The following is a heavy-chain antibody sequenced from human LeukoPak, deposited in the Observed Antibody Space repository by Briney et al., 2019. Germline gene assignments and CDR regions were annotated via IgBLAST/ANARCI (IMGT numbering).Heavy chain of an antibody. CDR2: IIPIFGTA. CDR3: ATFPDDWSYFDY. V-gene: IGHV1-69*13. J-gene: IGHJ4*02. Sequence: SVKVSCKASGGTFSSYAISWVRQAPGQGLEWMGGIIPIFGTADYAQKFQGRVTITADESTSTAYMELSSLRSEDTAVYYCATFPDDWSYFDYWGQGTLVTVSS. CDR1: GGTFSSYA. D-gene: IGHD3-9*01.